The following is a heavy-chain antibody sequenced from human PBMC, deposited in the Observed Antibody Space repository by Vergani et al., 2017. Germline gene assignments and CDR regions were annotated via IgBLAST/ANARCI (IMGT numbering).Heavy chain of an antibody. CDR2: IYYDGSNA. CDR3: ARDAIYCSSTSCYAPNWFDP. CDR1: GFAFRTYG. Sequence: QVQLVESGGGVVQPGRSLRLSCVASGFAFRTYGMHWVRQAPGKGLEWVGLIYYDGSNAYYADSVKGRFTISRDNSKNTLYLQMSSLRAEDTAVYYCARDAIYCSSTSCYAPNWFDPWGQGTLVTVSS. J-gene: IGHJ5*02. D-gene: IGHD2-2*01. V-gene: IGHV3-33*01.